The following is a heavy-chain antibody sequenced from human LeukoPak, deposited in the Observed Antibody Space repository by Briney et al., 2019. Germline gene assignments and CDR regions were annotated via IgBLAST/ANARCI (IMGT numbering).Heavy chain of an antibody. CDR1: GYSISSGYY. V-gene: IGHV4-38-2*02. J-gene: IGHJ6*03. CDR3: ARGRGGYYYMDV. Sequence: SETLSLTCTVSGYSISSGYYWGWIRQPPGKGLEWIGSIYHSGSTYYNPSLKSRVTISVDTSKNQFSLKVSSVTAADTAVYYCARGRGGYYYMDVWGKGTTVTVSS. CDR2: IYHSGST.